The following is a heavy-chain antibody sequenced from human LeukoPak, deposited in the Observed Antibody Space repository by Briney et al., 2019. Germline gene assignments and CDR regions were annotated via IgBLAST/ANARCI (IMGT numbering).Heavy chain of an antibody. Sequence: PGESLRLSCIGTGFSFSSDAMGWVRQAPGKGLEWVSGISGSGGSTYYADSVKGRFTISRDNSKNTLYLQMSSLRAEDTAVYYCAKVPHYGGNSPYFDSWGQGTLVTVSS. D-gene: IGHD4-23*01. CDR3: AKVPHYGGNSPYFDS. CDR1: GFSFSSDA. V-gene: IGHV3-23*01. CDR2: ISGSGGST. J-gene: IGHJ4*02.